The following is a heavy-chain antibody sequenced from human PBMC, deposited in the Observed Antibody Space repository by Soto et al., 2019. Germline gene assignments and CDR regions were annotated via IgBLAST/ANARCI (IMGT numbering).Heavy chain of an antibody. CDR3: ARAPYSSGWWGFDY. CDR2: ISTDGSVT. J-gene: IGHJ4*02. CDR1: GLTFSSYW. Sequence: EVQLVESGRGLVQPGGSLRLSCAASGLTFSSYWMHWVRQAPGKGLVWVSRISTDGSVTTYADSVKGRFTISRDNAKNTLYLQMNSLRAEDTAVYYCARAPYSSGWWGFDYGGQGTLVTVSS. V-gene: IGHV3-74*01. D-gene: IGHD6-19*01.